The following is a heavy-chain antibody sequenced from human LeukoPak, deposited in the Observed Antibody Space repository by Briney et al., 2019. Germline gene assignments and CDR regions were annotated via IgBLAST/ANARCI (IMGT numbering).Heavy chain of an antibody. CDR3: ARSGTAADFFDY. D-gene: IGHD6-13*01. J-gene: IGHJ4*02. Sequence: GGSLRLSCAASGFTFSSYSMNWVRQAPGKGLEWVSSISSSSSYVYYADSVKDRFTISRDNAKNSLYLQMNSLRAEDTAVYYCARSGTAADFFDYWGQGTLVTVSS. CDR1: GFTFSSYS. V-gene: IGHV3-21*01. CDR2: ISSSSSYV.